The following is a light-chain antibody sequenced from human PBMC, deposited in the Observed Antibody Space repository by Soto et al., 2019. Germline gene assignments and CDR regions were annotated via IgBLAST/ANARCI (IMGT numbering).Light chain of an antibody. J-gene: IGKJ1*01. CDR1: QRVITW. V-gene: IGKV1-5*03. CDR2: KAS. CDR3: QQYKSSST. Sequence: DVQMTKSRSTLSASFGDTVTIXCRASQRVITWVAWYRQEPGQAPQLLIYKASTLESGVTSRLSGSGCGKEFIITITILPPDDFGVYYCQQYKSSSTFGQGTKVDI.